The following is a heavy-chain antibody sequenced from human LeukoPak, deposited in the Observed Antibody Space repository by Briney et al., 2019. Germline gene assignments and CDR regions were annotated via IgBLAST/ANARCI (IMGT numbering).Heavy chain of an antibody. J-gene: IGHJ4*02. CDR2: ISASGGST. CDR1: GFTFSSYA. CDR3: AKVPGTYCSGGSCYVSY. D-gene: IGHD2-15*01. V-gene: IGHV3-23*01. Sequence: VRLGGSLRLSCAASGFTFSSYAMSRVRQAPGKGLEWVSAISASGGSTYDADSVKGRFTISRDNSKNTLYLQMNSLRAEDTAVYYCAKVPGTYCSGGSCYVSYWGQGTLVTVSS.